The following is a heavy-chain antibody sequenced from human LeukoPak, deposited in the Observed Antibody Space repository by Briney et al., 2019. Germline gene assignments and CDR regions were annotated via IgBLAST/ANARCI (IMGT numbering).Heavy chain of an antibody. CDR1: GFTFSSYW. J-gene: IGHJ4*02. CDR2: IKSKTDGGTT. D-gene: IGHD3-9*01. V-gene: IGHV3-15*01. Sequence: GGSLRLSCAASGFTFSSYWMSWVRQAPGKGLEWVGRIKSKTDGGTTDYAAPVKGRFTISRDDSKNTLYLQMNSLKTEDTAVYYCTTWPRGTIFSYWGQGTLVTVSS. CDR3: TTWPRGTIFSY.